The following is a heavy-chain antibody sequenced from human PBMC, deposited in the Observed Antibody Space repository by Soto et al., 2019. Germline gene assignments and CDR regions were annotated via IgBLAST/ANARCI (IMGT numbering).Heavy chain of an antibody. D-gene: IGHD6-13*01. CDR2: IDPSDSYT. V-gene: IGHV5-10-1*01. CDR3: ARAWGYSSSWYEV. Sequence: LGESLKISCKGSGYSFTSYWISWVRQMPGKGLEWMGRIDPSDSYTNYSPSFQGHVTISADKSISTAYLQWSSLKASDTAMYYCARAWGYSSSWYEVWGQGTLVTVSS. J-gene: IGHJ4*02. CDR1: GYSFTSYW.